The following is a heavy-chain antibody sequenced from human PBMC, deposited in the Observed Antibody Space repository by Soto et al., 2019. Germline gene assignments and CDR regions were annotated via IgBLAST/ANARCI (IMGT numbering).Heavy chain of an antibody. D-gene: IGHD6-19*01. CDR2: INAYNGNT. Sequence: QVQLVQSGAEVKKPGASVKVSCKASGYTFTTYGISWVRQAPGQGLEWMGWINAYNGNTNYAQKLHGRVTMTTDSSTGTAYMELRSLRSDDTAVYYCAREPVAGIWFDPWGQGTLVTVSS. J-gene: IGHJ5*02. CDR1: GYTFTTYG. CDR3: AREPVAGIWFDP. V-gene: IGHV1-18*01.